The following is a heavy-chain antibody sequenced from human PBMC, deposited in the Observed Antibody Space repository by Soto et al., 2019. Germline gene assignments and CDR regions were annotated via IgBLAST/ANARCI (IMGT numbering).Heavy chain of an antibody. Sequence: QVQLQESGPGLVRPSQTLSLTCTVSGASVNSAVYYWPWIRQHPEKGLEWIGYICDSGSTYYNPSLESRVSISLDTPNNQFSLNLKSVTAADTAIYYCARAPHYEILAAIDYWGQGTLVTVSS. CDR2: ICDSGST. CDR1: GASVNSAVYY. CDR3: ARAPHYEILAAIDY. D-gene: IGHD3-9*01. J-gene: IGHJ4*02. V-gene: IGHV4-31*03.